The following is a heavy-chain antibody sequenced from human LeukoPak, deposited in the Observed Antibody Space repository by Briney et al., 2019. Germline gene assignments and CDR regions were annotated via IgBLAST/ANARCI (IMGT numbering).Heavy chain of an antibody. V-gene: IGHV3-30*04. CDR2: ISYDGSNK. Sequence: GGSLRLSCAASGFTFSSYAMHWVRQAPGKGLEWVAVISYDGSNKYYADSVKGRFTISRDNSKNTLYLQMNSLRAEDTAVYYCARGAHYYDSMCIDYWGQGTLVTVSS. D-gene: IGHD3-22*01. CDR3: ARGAHYYDSMCIDY. CDR1: GFTFSSYA. J-gene: IGHJ4*02.